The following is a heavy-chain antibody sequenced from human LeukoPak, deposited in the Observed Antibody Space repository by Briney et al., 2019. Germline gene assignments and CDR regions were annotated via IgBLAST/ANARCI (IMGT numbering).Heavy chain of an antibody. CDR3: ARGGYDTPGDY. V-gene: IGHV4-34*01. CDR1: GGSFSGFY. J-gene: IGHJ4*02. D-gene: IGHD5-12*01. Sequence: SETLSLTCAVYGGSFSGFYWIWIRQPPGKGLEWIGKIDQSGSTNYNPSLKSRVTISVDTSKNQLSQRLTSVTAADTAVYYCARGGYDTPGDYWGQGTLVTVSS. CDR2: IDQSGST.